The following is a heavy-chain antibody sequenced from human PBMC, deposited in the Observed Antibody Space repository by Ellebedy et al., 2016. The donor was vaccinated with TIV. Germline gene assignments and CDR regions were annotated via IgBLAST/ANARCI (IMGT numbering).Heavy chain of an antibody. Sequence: GESLKISCAASGFSFREYYMSWIRQAPGKGLECVAYINHDGAIKYYADAVRGRFTVSRDNAENSLHLQMNSLSAEDTAVYYCARNRNDFDANGYWNYWGQGTLVTVSS. CDR2: INHDGAIK. CDR1: GFSFREYY. V-gene: IGHV3-11*01. D-gene: IGHD3-22*01. CDR3: ARNRNDFDANGYWNY. J-gene: IGHJ4*02.